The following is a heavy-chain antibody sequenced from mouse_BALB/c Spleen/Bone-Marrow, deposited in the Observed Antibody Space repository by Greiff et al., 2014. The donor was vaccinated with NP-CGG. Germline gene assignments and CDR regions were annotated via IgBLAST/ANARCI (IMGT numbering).Heavy chain of an antibody. D-gene: IGHD1-1*01. J-gene: IGHJ1*01. CDR3: TGPSFYYGSGYWCFDV. V-gene: IGHV14-3*02. CDR1: GFNIKDTY. Sequence: VQLQQSGSELVKPGASVKLSCAASGFNIKDTYMHWVKQRPEQGLEWIGRIDPANGDTKYDPKFQGKATITADTSSNTAYLQLSSLTSEDTTVYYCTGPSFYYGSGYWCFDVWGAGTTVTVSS. CDR2: IDPANGDT.